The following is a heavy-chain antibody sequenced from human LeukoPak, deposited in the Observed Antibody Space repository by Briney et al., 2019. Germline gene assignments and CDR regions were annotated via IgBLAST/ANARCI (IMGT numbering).Heavy chain of an antibody. V-gene: IGHV4-59*08. Sequence: SETLSLTCTVSGGSISSYYWSWIRQPPGKGLEWIGNIYYTGSTNYNPSLKSRVTISVDTSKNQFSLKLSFVTAADTAVYYCARRTQGLPFDYWGQGTLVTVSS. D-gene: IGHD2-21*02. CDR1: GGSISSYY. CDR3: ARRTQGLPFDY. J-gene: IGHJ4*02. CDR2: IYYTGST.